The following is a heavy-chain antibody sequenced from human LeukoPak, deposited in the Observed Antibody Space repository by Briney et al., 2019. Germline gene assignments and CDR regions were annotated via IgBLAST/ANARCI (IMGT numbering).Heavy chain of an antibody. CDR1: GYRSNNYW. CDR3: ARQEYCSGGSCYTWFDP. Sequence: GESLKISCKGSGYRSNNYWIGWVRQMPGKGMEWMGIIYPADSDIRYSPSFQGQVTISADKSISTAYLQRSSLKASDTAMYYCARQEYCSGGSCYTWFDPWGQGTLVTVSS. V-gene: IGHV5-51*01. CDR2: IYPADSDI. D-gene: IGHD2-15*01. J-gene: IGHJ5*02.